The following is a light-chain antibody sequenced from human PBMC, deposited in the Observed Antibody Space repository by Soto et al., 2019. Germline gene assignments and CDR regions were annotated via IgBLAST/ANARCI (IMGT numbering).Light chain of an antibody. J-gene: IGKJ5*01. Sequence: EIVMTQSPATLSVSPGERATLSCRASQSVSSDLAWYQQEPGQAPRLLIYGASTRATGIPARFSGSGSGTEFTLTISSLQSEDFAVYYCQKYNNWPLTFGQGTRLEIK. CDR3: QKYNNWPLT. V-gene: IGKV3-15*01. CDR2: GAS. CDR1: QSVSSD.